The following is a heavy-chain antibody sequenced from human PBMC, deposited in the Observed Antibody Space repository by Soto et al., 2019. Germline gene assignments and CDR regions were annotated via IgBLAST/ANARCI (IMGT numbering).Heavy chain of an antibody. D-gene: IGHD3-10*01. CDR1: GYTLTSYG. CDR2: ISTYNGNT. CDR3: VTFRYGTGSPDY. Sequence: QVQLVQSGAEVKKPGASVKVSCKASGYTLTSYGISWVRQAPGQGLEWMGWISTYNGNTNYAQRFQGRVALTRDTSTNTAYLEVRSLRSDDTAVYYCVTFRYGTGSPDYWGQGTLVTVSS. V-gene: IGHV1-18*01. J-gene: IGHJ4*02.